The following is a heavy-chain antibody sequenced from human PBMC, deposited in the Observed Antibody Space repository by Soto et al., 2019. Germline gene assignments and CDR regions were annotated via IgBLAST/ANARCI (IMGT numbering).Heavy chain of an antibody. V-gene: IGHV1-69*02. CDR3: ARALQRPGTYYYYMDV. D-gene: IGHD4-4*01. Sequence: QVQLVQSGAEVKKPGSSVKVSCKASGGTFSSYTISWVRQAPGQGLEWMGRIIPILGIANYAQKFQGRVTITADKSTSTAYMELSSLRSEDTAVYYCARALQRPGTYYYYMDVWGKGTTVTVSS. CDR1: GGTFSSYT. CDR2: IIPILGIA. J-gene: IGHJ6*03.